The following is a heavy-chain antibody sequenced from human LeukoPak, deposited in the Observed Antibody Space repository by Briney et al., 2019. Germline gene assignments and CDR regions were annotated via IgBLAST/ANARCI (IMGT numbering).Heavy chain of an antibody. V-gene: IGHV4-39*01. Sequence: SETLSLTCTVSGGSISSTSYYWGWIRQPPGKGLEWIGSIYYSGGTYYNPSLKCRVTISVDTSKNQFSLNLSSVTAADTAVYYCARRHTVTVDDWGQGTLVTVSS. CDR1: GGSISSTSYY. CDR2: IYYSGGT. J-gene: IGHJ4*02. CDR3: ARRHTVTVDD. D-gene: IGHD4-11*01.